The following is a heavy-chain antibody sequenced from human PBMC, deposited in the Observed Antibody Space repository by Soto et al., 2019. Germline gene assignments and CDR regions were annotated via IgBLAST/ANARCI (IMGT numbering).Heavy chain of an antibody. D-gene: IGHD4-4*01. J-gene: IGHJ6*02. Sequence: PSETLSLTCNVSGDSVSSGYWSWIRQPPGKGLEWIGYIYYSGSTNYNPSLKSRVTISVDTSKNQFSLKLSSVTAADTAVYYCARDRDDYSNYGYYYYGMDVWGQGTTVTVSS. V-gene: IGHV4-59*02. CDR1: GDSVSSGY. CDR2: IYYSGST. CDR3: ARDRDDYSNYGYYYYGMDV.